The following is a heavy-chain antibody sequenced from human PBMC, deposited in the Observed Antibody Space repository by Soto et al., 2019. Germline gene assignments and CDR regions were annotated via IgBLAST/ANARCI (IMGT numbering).Heavy chain of an antibody. CDR2: ISAYNGNT. CDR3: ARDKELAAGLDFDY. J-gene: IGHJ4*02. D-gene: IGHD6-13*01. V-gene: IGHV1-18*01. Sequence: ASVKVSCKASGYTFTSYGISWVRQAPGQGLEWMGWISAYNGNTNYAQKLQGRVTMTTDTSTSQAYMELRSLGSADTAVYYCARDKELAAGLDFDYWGQGTLVTVSS. CDR1: GYTFTSYG.